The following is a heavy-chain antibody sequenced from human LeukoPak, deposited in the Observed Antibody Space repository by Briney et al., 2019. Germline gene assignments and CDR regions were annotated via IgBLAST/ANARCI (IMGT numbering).Heavy chain of an antibody. CDR3: ARGGARYCSSTSCHFPDY. J-gene: IGHJ4*02. Sequence: SETLSLTCTVSGGSICSGGYYWSWIRQPPGKGLEWIGYIYHSGSTYYNPSLKSRVTISVDRSKNQFSLKLSSVTAADTAVYYCARGGARYCSSTSCHFPDYWGQGTLVTVSS. CDR2: IYHSGST. V-gene: IGHV4-30-2*01. CDR1: GGSICSGGYY. D-gene: IGHD2-2*01.